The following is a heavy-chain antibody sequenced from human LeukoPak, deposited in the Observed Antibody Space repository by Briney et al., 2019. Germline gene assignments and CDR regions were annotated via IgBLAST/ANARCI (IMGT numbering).Heavy chain of an antibody. Sequence: SETLSLTCTVSGGSISSSSYYWGWIRQPPGKGLEWIGSTYYSGSTYYNPSLKSRVTISVDTSKNQFSLKLSSVTAADTAVYYCARLTTSWYYFDYWGQGTLVTVSS. D-gene: IGHD1-26*01. CDR2: TYYSGST. CDR3: ARLTTSWYYFDY. J-gene: IGHJ4*02. CDR1: GGSISSSSYY. V-gene: IGHV4-39*01.